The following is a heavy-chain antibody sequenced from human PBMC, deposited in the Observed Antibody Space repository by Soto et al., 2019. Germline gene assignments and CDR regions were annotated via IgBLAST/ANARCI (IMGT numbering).Heavy chain of an antibody. CDR2: ITEEGREI. CDR3: ASPRAVTSGWDS. J-gene: IGHJ4*02. CDR1: GFTLSYW. Sequence: EVQLVQSGGGLVQPGGSLRLSCTPSGFTLSYWMSWVRQDPGKGLEGVANITEEGREIQYVDSVKGRFTISRDTAKNSLYLEMNRLRVEGTDVYYFASPRAVTSGWDSWGQGTLVTVSS. D-gene: IGHD4-17*01. V-gene: IGHV3-7*01.